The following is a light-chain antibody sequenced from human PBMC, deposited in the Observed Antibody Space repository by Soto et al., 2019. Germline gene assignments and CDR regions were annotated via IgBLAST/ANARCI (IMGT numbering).Light chain of an antibody. CDR3: QQHNQGTST. V-gene: IGKV3D-20*02. Sequence: LTQCPAALSASQGETATLSCKASQAFXSNYLAWYLQKPGQAPRLAXSAVFTRAAGIPDRLSASGSGTEFTLTISRLQPEYFGTYYCQQHNQGTSTFGQGTRLEIK. J-gene: IGKJ5*01. CDR2: AVF. CDR1: QAFXSNY.